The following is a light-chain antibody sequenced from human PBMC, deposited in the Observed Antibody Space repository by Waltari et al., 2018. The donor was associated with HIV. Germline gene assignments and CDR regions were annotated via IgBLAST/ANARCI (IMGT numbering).Light chain of an antibody. V-gene: IGKV3-15*01. Sequence: EIVMTQSPATLSVSPGERATLSCRASQSVSSNLAWYQQKPGQAPRLLIYGASTRANGIPARFSGSGSGTEFTLTISSLQSEDFAVYYCQQYNNWPPKWTFGQGTKVEIK. CDR2: GAS. J-gene: IGKJ1*01. CDR3: QQYNNWPPKWT. CDR1: QSVSSN.